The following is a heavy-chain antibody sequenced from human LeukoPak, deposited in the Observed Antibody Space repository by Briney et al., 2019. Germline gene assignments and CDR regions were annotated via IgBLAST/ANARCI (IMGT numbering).Heavy chain of an antibody. D-gene: IGHD3-22*01. CDR3: AKRGVVIRVILVGFHKEAYYFDS. J-gene: IGHJ4*02. CDR2: ISDRGSRT. Sequence: GGSLRLSCAVSGITLSNYGMSWVRQAPGKGLEWVAGISDRGSRTNYADSVKGRFTISTDHPENTLYLRMNSLRAEDTAVYFCAKRGVVIRVILVGFHKEAYYFDSWGQGALVTVSS. V-gene: IGHV3-23*01. CDR1: GITLSNYG.